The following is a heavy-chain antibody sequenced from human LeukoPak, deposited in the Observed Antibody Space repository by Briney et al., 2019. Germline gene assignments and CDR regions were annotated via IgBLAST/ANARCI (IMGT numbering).Heavy chain of an antibody. D-gene: IGHD2-15*01. V-gene: IGHV3-53*01. CDR1: GFTFSSYE. CDR2: IFSDGST. CDR3: ARVVVGVTNWFDP. J-gene: IGHJ5*02. Sequence: PGGSLRLSCAVSGFTFSSYEMIWVRQAPGKGLEWVSLIFSDGSTYYADSVKGRFTISRDNSKNTLNLQMNSLRAEDTAVYYCARVVVGVTNWFDPWGQGTLVTVSS.